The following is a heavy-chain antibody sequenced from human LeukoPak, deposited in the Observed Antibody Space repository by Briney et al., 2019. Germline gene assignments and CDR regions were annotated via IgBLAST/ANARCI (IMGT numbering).Heavy chain of an antibody. J-gene: IGHJ5*02. CDR3: AKDGAQLLFESWFDP. V-gene: IGHV3-7*03. Sequence: PGGSLRLSCAASGFTFSSYWMSWVRQAPGKGLEWVANIKQDGSEKYYVDSVKGRFTISRDNSKNTLYLQMNSLRAEDTAVYYCAKDGAQLLFESWFDPWGQGTLVTVSS. CDR1: GFTFSSYW. D-gene: IGHD2-2*01. CDR2: IKQDGSEK.